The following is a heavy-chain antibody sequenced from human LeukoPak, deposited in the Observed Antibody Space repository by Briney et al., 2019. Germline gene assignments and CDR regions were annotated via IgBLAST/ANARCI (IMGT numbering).Heavy chain of an antibody. Sequence: GGSLRLSCAASGFTFSSYGMHWVRQAPGKGLEWVAFIRYDGSNKYYADSVKGRFTISRDNSKNTLYLQMNSLRAEDTAVYYCAKGSQAVTTSYFDYWGQGTLVTVSS. CDR3: AKGSQAVTTSYFDY. CDR1: GFTFSSYG. V-gene: IGHV3-30*02. J-gene: IGHJ4*02. CDR2: IRYDGSNK. D-gene: IGHD4-11*01.